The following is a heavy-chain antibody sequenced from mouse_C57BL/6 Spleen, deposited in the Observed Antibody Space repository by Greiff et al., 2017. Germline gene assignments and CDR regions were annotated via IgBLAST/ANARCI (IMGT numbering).Heavy chain of an antibody. CDR2: INPSNGGT. D-gene: IGHD2-3*01. CDR1: GYTFTSYW. CDR3: ASPSYDCYLNWDFDV. Sequence: QVQLQQPGTELVKPGASVKLSCKASGYTFTSYWMHWVKQRPGQGLEWIGNINPSNGGTNYNEKFKSKATLTVDKSSSTAYMQLSSLTSEDSAVYYCASPSYDCYLNWDFDVWGTGTTVTVYS. J-gene: IGHJ1*03. V-gene: IGHV1-53*01.